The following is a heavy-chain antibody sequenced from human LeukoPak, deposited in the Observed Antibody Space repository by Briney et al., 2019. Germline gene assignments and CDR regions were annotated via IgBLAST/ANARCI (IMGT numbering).Heavy chain of an antibody. Sequence: PGGSLRLSCAASGLIVSNNYMIWVRQAPGKGLEWVSFIYSGGTIYYTDSVKGRFTISRDNSKKTLYLQMNSLRAEDTAVYYCARRVNYYFDYWGQGTLVTVSS. V-gene: IGHV3-53*01. CDR2: IYSGGTI. CDR3: ARRVNYYFDY. D-gene: IGHD5-24*01. CDR1: GLIVSNNY. J-gene: IGHJ4*02.